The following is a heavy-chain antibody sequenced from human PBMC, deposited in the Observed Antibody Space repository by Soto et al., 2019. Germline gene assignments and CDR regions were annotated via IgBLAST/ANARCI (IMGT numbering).Heavy chain of an antibody. J-gene: IGHJ4*02. D-gene: IGHD3-16*01. Sequence: SGTLSLTCAVSGDSVSNENYYWSWIRQPPGKGLEWIVYIYYSGTTNYNSYLKSRLTLSVDMSKNQFSLKLTSVTAADTAVYFCARSQRGRTAFTFDYWGQGALVTISS. CDR2: IYYSGTT. CDR1: GDSVSNENYY. V-gene: IGHV4-61*01. CDR3: ARSQRGRTAFTFDY.